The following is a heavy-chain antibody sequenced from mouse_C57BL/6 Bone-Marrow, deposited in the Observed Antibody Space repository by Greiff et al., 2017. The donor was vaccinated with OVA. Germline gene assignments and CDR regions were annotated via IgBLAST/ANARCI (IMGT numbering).Heavy chain of an antibody. CDR3: ARCAYVDYGDYFDC. V-gene: IGHV1-69*01. J-gene: IGHJ2*01. CDR2: LDPSDSYT. CDR1: GYTFTSYW. Sequence: QVQLQQPGAELVMPGASVKLSCKASGYTFTSYWMHWVKQRPGQGLEWIGELDPSDSYTNYNQKFKGKSTLTVDKSSSTAYMQLSSLTSEDSAVYYCARCAYVDYGDYFDCWCQGTTLTVSS. D-gene: IGHD2-4*01.